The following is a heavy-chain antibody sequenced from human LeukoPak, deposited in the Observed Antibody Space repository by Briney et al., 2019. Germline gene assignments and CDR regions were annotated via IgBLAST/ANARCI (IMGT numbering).Heavy chain of an antibody. CDR1: GFTFSSYA. CDR2: ISSNGGST. J-gene: IGHJ4*02. CDR3: ARDLDYGSGDY. V-gene: IGHV3-64*04. Sequence: GGSLRLSCAASGFTFSSYAMHWVRQAPGKGLEYVSAISSNGGSTYYANSVKGRFTISRDNAENSLYLQMNSLRAEDTAVYYCARDLDYGSGDYWGQGTLVTVSS. D-gene: IGHD3-10*01.